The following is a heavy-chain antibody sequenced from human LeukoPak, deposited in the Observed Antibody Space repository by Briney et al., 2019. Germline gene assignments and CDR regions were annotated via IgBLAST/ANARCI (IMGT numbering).Heavy chain of an antibody. V-gene: IGHV3-15*07. CDR2: IESKTDGGTT. CDR1: GFTFNNAW. D-gene: IGHD6-13*01. J-gene: IGHJ4*02. CDR3: TTVPSTSSWYRIHY. Sequence: PGGSLRLSCATSGFTFNNAWMNCVRQAPGKGLEWVDRIESKTDGGTTDYAAPVKGRFTISRDDSKNTLYLQMNSLKTEDTAVYYCTTVPSTSSWYRIHYWGQGTLVTVSS.